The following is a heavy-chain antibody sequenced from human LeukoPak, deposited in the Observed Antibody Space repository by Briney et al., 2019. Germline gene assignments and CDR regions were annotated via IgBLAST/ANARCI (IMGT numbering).Heavy chain of an antibody. CDR3: ARESGEMATIAAFDI. CDR2: IYYSGST. Sequence: SETLSLTCTVSGGSISSNSYYWGWIRQPPGKGLEWIGYIYYSGSTNYNPSLKSRVTISVDTSKNQFSLKLSSVTAADTAVYYCARESGEMATIAAFDIWGQGTMVTVSS. D-gene: IGHD5-24*01. CDR1: GGSISSNSYY. J-gene: IGHJ3*02. V-gene: IGHV4-61*01.